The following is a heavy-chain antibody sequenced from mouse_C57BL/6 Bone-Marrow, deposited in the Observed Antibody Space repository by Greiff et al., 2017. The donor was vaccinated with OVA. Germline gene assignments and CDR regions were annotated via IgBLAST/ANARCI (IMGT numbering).Heavy chain of an antibody. CDR2: ISSGGSYT. J-gene: IGHJ2*01. V-gene: IGHV5-6*02. Sequence: EVMLVESGGDLVKPGGSLKLSCAASGFTFSSYGMSWVRQTPDKRLEWVANISSGGSYTYYPDSVKGRFTISRDNAKNTLYLQMSSLKSEDTAMYYCARPLPYYFDYWGQGTTLTVSS. CDR3: ARPLPYYFDY. CDR1: GFTFSSYG.